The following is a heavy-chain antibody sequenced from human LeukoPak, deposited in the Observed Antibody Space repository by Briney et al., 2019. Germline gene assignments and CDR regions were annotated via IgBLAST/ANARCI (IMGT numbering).Heavy chain of an antibody. Sequence: GGSLRLSCAASGFTFSSYWMSWVRQAPGKGLEWVANIKQDGSEKYYVDSVKGRFTISRDNAKNSLYLQMNSLRAEDTAVYYCARDRLGYCTNGVCSLFDYWGQGTLVTVSS. D-gene: IGHD2-8*01. CDR3: ARDRLGYCTNGVCSLFDY. V-gene: IGHV3-7*01. J-gene: IGHJ4*02. CDR1: GFTFSSYW. CDR2: IKQDGSEK.